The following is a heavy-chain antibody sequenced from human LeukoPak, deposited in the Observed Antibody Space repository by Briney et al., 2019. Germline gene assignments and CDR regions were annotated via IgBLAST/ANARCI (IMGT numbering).Heavy chain of an antibody. CDR2: ISSNGDTI. V-gene: IGHV3-9*01. CDR3: LTSSFDH. CDR1: GFTLGDYD. Sequence: PGRSLRLSCAASGFTLGDYDIHWVRQAPGKGPEWVSSISSNGDTIAYAEPVKGRFTVSRDNTINSLYLQMDSLRVEDTALYYRLTSSFDHWGQGTLVTVSS. J-gene: IGHJ4*02.